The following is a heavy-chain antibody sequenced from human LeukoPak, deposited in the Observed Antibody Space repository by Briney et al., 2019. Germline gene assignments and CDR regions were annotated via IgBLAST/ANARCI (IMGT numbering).Heavy chain of an antibody. D-gene: IGHD6-13*01. CDR3: ARGDSSSWYY. Sequence: GGSLRLSCAASGFTFSRYWMHWVRQVPGKGLEWVSAISGSGGSTYYADSVKGRFTISRDNSKNTLYLQMNSLRAEDTAVYYCARGDSSSWYYWGQGTLVTVSS. CDR1: GFTFSRYW. V-gene: IGHV3-23*01. J-gene: IGHJ4*02. CDR2: ISGSGGST.